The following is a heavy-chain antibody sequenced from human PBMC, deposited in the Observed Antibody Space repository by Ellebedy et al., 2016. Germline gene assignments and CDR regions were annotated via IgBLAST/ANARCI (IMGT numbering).Heavy chain of an antibody. CDR2: IFNSGVT. CDR3: ASLRGAAYMDV. J-gene: IGHJ6*03. Sequence: SETLSLTXTVSDGSISGYYWGWIRQPAGKGLEWIGRIFNSGVTNYNPSLKSRVSMSVDTSKNQFSLKLSSVTAADTAVYYYASLRGAAYMDVWGKGTTVTVSS. CDR1: DGSISGYY. D-gene: IGHD3-10*01. V-gene: IGHV4-4*07.